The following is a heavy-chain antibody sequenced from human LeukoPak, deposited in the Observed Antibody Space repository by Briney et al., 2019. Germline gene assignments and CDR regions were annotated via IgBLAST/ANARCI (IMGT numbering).Heavy chain of an antibody. CDR2: ITYDGSNN. V-gene: IGHV3-30-3*01. D-gene: IGHD3-10*01. J-gene: IGHJ3*01. CDR1: GFTFSNYA. Sequence: GESLTLSHSASGFTFSNYAMHWVGQPPGKGLDWVAVITYDGSNNYYADSVKGRFTMSRDNSKNTLDLQMDSLSAEDTAVYFCARDQFGELVVCTFYVWGHGIMVTVAS. CDR3: ARDQFGELVVCTFYV.